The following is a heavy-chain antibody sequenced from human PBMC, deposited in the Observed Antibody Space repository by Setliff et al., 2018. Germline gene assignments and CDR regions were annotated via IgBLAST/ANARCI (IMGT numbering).Heavy chain of an antibody. V-gene: IGHV4-38-2*01. CDR2: IFYRGTT. D-gene: IGHD2-15*01. CDR1: GYSISSDYY. J-gene: IGHJ5*02. Sequence: PSETLSLTCEVSGYSISSDYYWGWIRQPPGRGLEWIGTIFYRGTTYYNLSLKSPVTISLDASKNQFSLTLPSVTAADTAIYYCARQRVVVGAPSWFDPWGQGTLVTAPQ. CDR3: ARQRVVVGAPSWFDP.